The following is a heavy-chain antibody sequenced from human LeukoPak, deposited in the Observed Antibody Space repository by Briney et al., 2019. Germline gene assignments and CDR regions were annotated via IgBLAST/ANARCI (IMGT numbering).Heavy chain of an antibody. D-gene: IGHD3-10*01. V-gene: IGHV3-48*03. CDR1: GFTFSSYE. CDR3: ARRRMVRGVIIFDY. J-gene: IGHJ4*02. Sequence: GSLRLSCAASGFTFSSYEMNWVRQAPGKGLEWVSYISSGGSTIYYADSVKGRFTISRDNAKNSLYLQMNSLRAEDTAVYYCARRRMVRGVIIFDYWGQGTLVAVSS. CDR2: ISSGGSTI.